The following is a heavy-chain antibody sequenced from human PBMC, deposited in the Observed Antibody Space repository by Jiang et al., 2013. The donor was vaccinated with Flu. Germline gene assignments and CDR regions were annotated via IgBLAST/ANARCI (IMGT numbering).Heavy chain of an antibody. CDR1: GFTFSSYA. V-gene: IGHV3-23*04. Sequence: VQLVESGGGLAQPGGSLRLSCAASGFTFSSYAMSWVRQAPGKGLEWVSAISGSGVTTYYADSVKGRFTVYRDNSENMLYLQMSSLRAEDTAVYYCAKDARGSGSYYNSAFDIWGQGTMVTVSS. CDR3: AKDARGSGSYYNSAFDI. D-gene: IGHD3-10*01. J-gene: IGHJ3*02. CDR2: ISGSGVTT.